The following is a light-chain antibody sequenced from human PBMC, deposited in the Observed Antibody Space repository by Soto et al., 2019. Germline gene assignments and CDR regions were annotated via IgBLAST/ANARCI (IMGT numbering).Light chain of an antibody. V-gene: IGKV1-5*03. CDR2: KAS. CDR1: QSISSW. J-gene: IGKJ5*01. Sequence: DIQMTQSPSTLSASVGDRVTNTCRASQSISSWLAWYQQKPGKAPKLLIYKASSLESGVPSRFSGSVSGTEFTLTISSLQPDDFANYYCQQYNSYPITLGQGTRLEIK. CDR3: QQYNSYPIT.